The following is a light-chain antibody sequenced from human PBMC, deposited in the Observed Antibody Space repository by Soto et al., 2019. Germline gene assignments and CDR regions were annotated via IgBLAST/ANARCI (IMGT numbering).Light chain of an antibody. V-gene: IGLV3-9*01. Sequence: SYELTQPLSVSVALGQTARITCGGNNIGSKNVHWYQQKPSQAPVLVTYRDSNRPSGIPERFSGSNSGNTATLTISRAQAGDEADYYCQVWDSSTARVFGGGTKLTVL. CDR3: QVWDSSTARV. CDR1: NIGSKN. CDR2: RDS. J-gene: IGLJ3*02.